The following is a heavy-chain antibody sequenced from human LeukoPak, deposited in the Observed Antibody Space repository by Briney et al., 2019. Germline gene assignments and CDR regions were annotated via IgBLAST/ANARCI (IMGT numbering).Heavy chain of an antibody. CDR2: VYYSGTT. J-gene: IGHJ4*02. CDR1: GGSISRSTYH. V-gene: IGHV4-39*01. D-gene: IGHD2-15*01. Sequence: PPETLSLTCTVSGGSISRSTYHWGWIRQPPGKGLEWIGSVYYSGTTYYNPSLKSRVTISVDTSKNVFSLKLNSVTAADTAVYYCAPTDSFTSGSYNYWGQGTLVTVSS. CDR3: APTDSFTSGSYNY.